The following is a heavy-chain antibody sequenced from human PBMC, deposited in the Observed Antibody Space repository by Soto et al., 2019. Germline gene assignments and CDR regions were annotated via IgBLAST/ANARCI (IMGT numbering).Heavy chain of an antibody. Sequence: PSETLSLTCTVSGGSITDYSWVWIRQPAGKGLEWIGRIFSSGSTNYNPSLKGRITMSLDTSKNQFSLKLNSATAADTAVYYCARNPQRSRYYDFWSGYYGGYNWFDPWGQGTLVTVSS. CDR3: ARNPQRSRYYDFWSGYYGGYNWFDP. J-gene: IGHJ5*02. V-gene: IGHV4-4*07. CDR2: IFSSGST. D-gene: IGHD3-3*01. CDR1: GGSITDYS.